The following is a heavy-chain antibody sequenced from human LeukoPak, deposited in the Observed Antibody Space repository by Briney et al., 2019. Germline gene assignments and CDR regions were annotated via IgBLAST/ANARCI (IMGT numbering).Heavy chain of an antibody. D-gene: IGHD3-3*02. CDR2: IYYSGST. Sequence: SETLSLTCTVSGGSISSYYWSWIRQPPGKGLEWIGYIYYSGSTNYNPSLKSRVTISVDTSKNQFSLKLSSVTAADTAVYYCARSIRTRNDAFDTWGQGTMVTVSS. V-gene: IGHV4-59*01. CDR1: GGSISSYY. CDR3: ARSIRTRNDAFDT. J-gene: IGHJ3*02.